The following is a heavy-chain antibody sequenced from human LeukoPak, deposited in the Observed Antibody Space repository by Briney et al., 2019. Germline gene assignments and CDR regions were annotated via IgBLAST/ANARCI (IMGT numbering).Heavy chain of an antibody. CDR3: AKDARRTDGWYCFDY. CDR2: ISDSGSLT. J-gene: IGHJ4*02. D-gene: IGHD6-19*01. Sequence: GGSLRLSCAASGFTFSSYEMNWVRQAPGKGLEWVSVISDSGSLTYYADSVKGRFTISRDNSKKTLFLQLNSLRAEDTAIYYCAKDARRTDGWYCFDYWGQGALVTVSS. CDR1: GFTFSSYE. V-gene: IGHV3-23*01.